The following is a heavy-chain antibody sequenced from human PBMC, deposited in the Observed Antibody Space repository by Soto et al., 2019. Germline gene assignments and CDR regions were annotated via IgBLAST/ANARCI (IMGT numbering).Heavy chain of an antibody. CDR2: IIPIFGSA. D-gene: IGHD1-26*01. V-gene: IGHV1-69*01. CDR3: AGTSSGTYYSPGAPSGNYGMAV. J-gene: IGHJ6*02. Sequence: QVQLVQSGAEMKKPGSSVRVSCKASGATISAYGISWVRQAPGQGLEWMGGIIPIFGSATYAEMFQARVTITADERTNTANVELSRLRYEDTAIYFCAGTSSGTYYSPGAPSGNYGMAVWGQGTEVSVSS. CDR1: GATISAYG.